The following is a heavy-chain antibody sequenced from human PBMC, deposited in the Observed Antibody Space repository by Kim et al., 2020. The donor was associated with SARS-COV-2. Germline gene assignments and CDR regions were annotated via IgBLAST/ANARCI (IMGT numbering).Heavy chain of an antibody. Sequence: GGSLRLSCAGSGFTFRNHWMSWVRQAPGKGLEWLANIKQDGIEKYYVDSVKGRFTISRDNAKNSVYLQLNSLRADDTAVYYCARLSADFEYWGQGTLVTVSS. CDR2: IKQDGIEK. CDR3: ARLSADFEY. J-gene: IGHJ4*02. CDR1: GFTFRNHW. V-gene: IGHV3-7*05.